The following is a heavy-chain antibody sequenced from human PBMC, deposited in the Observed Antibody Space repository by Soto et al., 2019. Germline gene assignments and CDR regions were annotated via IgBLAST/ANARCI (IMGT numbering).Heavy chain of an antibody. V-gene: IGHV3-23*01. J-gene: IGHJ4*02. CDR3: AKPPNYYDSSGYHS. Sequence: PGXSLRLSCAASGFSFSSYVMSCVRQAPGKGLEWVSAISGSGGSTYYADSVKGRFTISRDNSKNTLYLQMNSLGAEDTAVYYCAKPPNYYDSSGYHSWGQGTLVTVSS. CDR2: ISGSGGST. D-gene: IGHD3-22*01. CDR1: GFSFSSYV.